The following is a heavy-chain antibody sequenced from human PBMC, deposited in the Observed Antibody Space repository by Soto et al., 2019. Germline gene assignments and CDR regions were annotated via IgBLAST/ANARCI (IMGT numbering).Heavy chain of an antibody. V-gene: IGHV3-23*01. CDR1: GFTFASYS. J-gene: IGHJ4*02. D-gene: IGHD2-15*01. CDR2: LSGSGSST. CDR3: VKVEVVTARHDY. Sequence: GGSLRLSCAASGFTFASYSMGWVRQAPGKGLEWVSALSGSGSSTYYADSVKGHFTISRDNSKNTLFLQMNDLRAEDTAVYFCVKVEVVTARHDYWGQGTLVTVSS.